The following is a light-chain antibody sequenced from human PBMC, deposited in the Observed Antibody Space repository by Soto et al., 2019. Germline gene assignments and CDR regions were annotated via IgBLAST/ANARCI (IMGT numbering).Light chain of an antibody. CDR1: SSDVGGYNY. Sequence: LTQPASVSGSPGQSITISCTGTSSDVGGYNYVSWYQQHPGKAPKLMIYEVSNRPSGVSNRFSGSKSGNTASLTISGLQAEDEADYYCSSYTSRSTLDYVFGSGTKV. CDR3: SSYTSRSTLDYV. V-gene: IGLV2-14*01. J-gene: IGLJ1*01. CDR2: EVS.